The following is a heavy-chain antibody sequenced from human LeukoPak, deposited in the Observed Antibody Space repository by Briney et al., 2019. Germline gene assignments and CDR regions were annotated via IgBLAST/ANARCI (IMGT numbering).Heavy chain of an antibody. D-gene: IGHD3-10*01. Sequence: SETLSLTCTVSGVSISSSNSYWGWIRQPPGKGLEWIGSIYYSGNTYYNASLKSQVSISIDTSKNQFSLRLTSVTAADTAVYYCARGRQTRNYGSGSTSPRNQKNWFDPWGQGTLVTVSS. V-gene: IGHV4-39*01. CDR2: IYYSGNT. J-gene: IGHJ5*02. CDR1: GVSISSSNSY. CDR3: ARGRQTRNYGSGSTSPRNQKNWFDP.